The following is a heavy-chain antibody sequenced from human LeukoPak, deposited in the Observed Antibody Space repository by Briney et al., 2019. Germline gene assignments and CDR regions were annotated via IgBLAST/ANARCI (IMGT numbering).Heavy chain of an antibody. J-gene: IGHJ4*02. CDR1: GFTFDDYA. CDR3: AKVRHGAYFDY. D-gene: IGHD4/OR15-4a*01. Sequence: GGSLRLSCAASGFTFDDYAMHWVRQAPGKGLEWVSGISWNSGSIGYADSVKGRFTISRDNAKNSLYLQTNSLRAEDTALYYCAKVRHGAYFDYWGQGTLVTVSS. V-gene: IGHV3-9*01. CDR2: ISWNSGSI.